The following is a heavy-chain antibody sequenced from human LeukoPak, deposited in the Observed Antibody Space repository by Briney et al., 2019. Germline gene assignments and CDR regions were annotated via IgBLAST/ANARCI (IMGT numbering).Heavy chain of an antibody. V-gene: IGHV5-10-1*01. CDR2: IDPSDSYT. D-gene: IGHD4-17*01. J-gene: IGHJ4*02. CDR1: GYSFTIYW. CDR3: ARHVPAITVTHEDYFDY. Sequence: ESLKISCQGSGYSFTIYWISWVRQTPGKGLEWMGRIDPSDSYTNYSPSFQGHVTISADKSISTAYLQWSSLKASDTAMYYCARHVPAITVTHEDYFDYWGQGTLVTVSS.